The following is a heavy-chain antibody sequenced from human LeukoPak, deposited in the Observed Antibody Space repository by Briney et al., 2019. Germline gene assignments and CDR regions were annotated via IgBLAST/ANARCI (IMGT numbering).Heavy chain of an antibody. V-gene: IGHV4-39*01. CDR2: IYYSGST. Sequence: SETLSLTCTVSGGSISSSSYYWGWIRQPPGKGLEWIGSIYYSGSTYYNPSLKSRVTIFVDTSKNQFSLKLSSVTAADTAVYYCASPNYYYYYMDVWGKGTTVTVSS. CDR1: GGSISSSSYY. J-gene: IGHJ6*03. CDR3: ASPNYYYYYMDV.